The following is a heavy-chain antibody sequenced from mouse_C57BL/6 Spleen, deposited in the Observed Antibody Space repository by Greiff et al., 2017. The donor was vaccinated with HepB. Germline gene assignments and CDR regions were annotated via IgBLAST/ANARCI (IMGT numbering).Heavy chain of an antibody. J-gene: IGHJ2*01. CDR2: ISDGGSYT. CDR1: GFTFSSYA. D-gene: IGHD2-5*01. Sequence: DVHLVESGGGLVKPGGSLKLSCAASGFTFSSYAMSWVRQTPEKRLEWVATISDGGSYTYYPDNVKGRFTISRDNAKNNLYLQMSHLKSEDTAMYYCARDGKKVTTGVYYFDYWGQGTTLTVSS. CDR3: ARDGKKVTTGVYYFDY. V-gene: IGHV5-4*01.